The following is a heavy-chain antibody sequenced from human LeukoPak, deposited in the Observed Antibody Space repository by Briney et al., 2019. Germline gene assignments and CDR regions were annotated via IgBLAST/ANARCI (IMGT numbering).Heavy chain of an antibody. CDR1: GGSISSGGYS. CDR2: IYHSGST. Sequence: SETLSLTCAVSGGSISSGGYSWSWIRQPPGKCLEWIGYIYHSGSTYYNPSLKSRVTISVDRSKNQFSLKLSSVTAADTAVYYCARAPCSSTSCHNWFDPWGQGTLVTVSS. D-gene: IGHD2-2*01. CDR3: ARAPCSSTSCHNWFDP. J-gene: IGHJ5*02. V-gene: IGHV4-30-2*01.